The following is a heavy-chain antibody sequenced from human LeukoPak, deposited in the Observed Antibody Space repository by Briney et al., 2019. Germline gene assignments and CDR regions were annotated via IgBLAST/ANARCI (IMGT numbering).Heavy chain of an antibody. CDR2: IKQDGSEK. J-gene: IGHJ3*02. CDR3: ARVGGWLLRAFDI. Sequence: QAGRSLRLSRAASGFTFSSYWMSWVRQAPGKGLEWVANIKQDGSEKYYVDSVKGRFTISRDNAKNSLYLQMNSLRAEDTAVYYCARVGGWLLRAFDIWGQGTMVTVSS. D-gene: IGHD5-24*01. V-gene: IGHV3-7*01. CDR1: GFTFSSYW.